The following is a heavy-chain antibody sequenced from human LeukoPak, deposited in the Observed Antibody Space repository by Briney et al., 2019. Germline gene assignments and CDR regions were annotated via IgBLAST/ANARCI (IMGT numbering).Heavy chain of an antibody. V-gene: IGHV3-30*18. J-gene: IGHJ4*02. CDR3: AKDRHSGYDWDTLLDY. CDR2: ISYDGSNK. D-gene: IGHD5-12*01. CDR1: GFTFSSYG. Sequence: GSLRLSCAASGFTFSSYGMHWVRQAPGKGLGWVAVISYDGSNKYYADSVKGRFTISRDNSRNTLYLQMNSLRAEDTAVYYCAKDRHSGYDWDTLLDYWGQGTLVTVSS.